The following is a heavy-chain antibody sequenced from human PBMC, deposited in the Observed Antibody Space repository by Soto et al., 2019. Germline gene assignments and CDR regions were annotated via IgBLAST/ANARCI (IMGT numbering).Heavy chain of an antibody. CDR2: FAHDGHT. CDR1: GGSITASFL. Sequence: SSETLSLTCDVYGGSITASFLCRWVRHFLEWGLEGIGEFAHDGHTNYKPSLSGRVTMSVDISNSQLSLNVAYVNAADTAVYCGAGGRDYDSWGQGTLVTVSS. CDR3: AGGRDYDS. J-gene: IGHJ5*01. V-gene: IGHV4-4*01. D-gene: IGHD1-26*01.